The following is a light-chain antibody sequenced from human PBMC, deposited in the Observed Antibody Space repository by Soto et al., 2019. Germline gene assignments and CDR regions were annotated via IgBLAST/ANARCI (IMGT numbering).Light chain of an antibody. CDR2: YDS. J-gene: IGLJ2*01. V-gene: IGLV3-21*04. CDR3: QVWDTSSDHVV. CDR1: NIGGKR. Sequence: SYELTQPPSVSVAPGKTARITCGGNNIGGKRVHWYQQKPGQAPVLVIYYDSDRPSGIPERFSGSSSGNTATLTISRVEAGDEADYFCQVWDTSSDHVVFGGGTKLTVL.